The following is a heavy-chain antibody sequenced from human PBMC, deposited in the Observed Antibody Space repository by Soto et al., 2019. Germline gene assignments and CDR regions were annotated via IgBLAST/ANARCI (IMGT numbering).Heavy chain of an antibody. CDR3: ARHATYYDILSGYYFDY. J-gene: IGHJ4*02. CDR2: INPGDSEN. Sequence: GESLKISFKVSGYSFTSYRIAWVRQMPGKGLEWMAIINPGDSENKYSPSFEGQVIISADKSINTAYLQWSSLKASDTAMYYCARHATYYDILSGYYFDYWGQGTQVTVSS. D-gene: IGHD3-9*01. V-gene: IGHV5-51*01. CDR1: GYSFTSYR.